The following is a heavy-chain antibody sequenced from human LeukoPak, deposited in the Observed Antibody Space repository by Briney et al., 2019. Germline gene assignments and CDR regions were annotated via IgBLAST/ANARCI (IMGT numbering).Heavy chain of an antibody. CDR2: ISFRGST. V-gene: IGHV4-39*07. CDR3: AGVFSGRRPFEL. CDR1: GGSISSNDYS. D-gene: IGHD3-10*01. Sequence: SETLSLTCTVSGGSISSNDYSWGWIRQSPGKGLAWIGSISFRGSTYYNPSLKTRVTTSIDTSKKQFSLKLSSVTAADTAVYFCAGVFSGRRPFELWGKGTLVTVSS. J-gene: IGHJ4*02.